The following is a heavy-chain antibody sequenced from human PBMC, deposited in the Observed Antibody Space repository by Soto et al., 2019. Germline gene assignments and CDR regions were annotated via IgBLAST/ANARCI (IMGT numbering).Heavy chain of an antibody. CDR2: IYYSGST. V-gene: IGHV4-31*03. CDR3: ARADCSGGSCYLGNWFDP. CDR1: GGSISSGGYY. J-gene: IGHJ5*02. Sequence: KASETLSLTCTVSGGSISSGGYYWSWIRQHPGKGLEWIGYIYYSGSTYYNPSLKSRVTISVDTSKNQFSLKLSSVTAADTAVYYCARADCSGGSCYLGNWFDPWGQGTLVTVSS. D-gene: IGHD2-15*01.